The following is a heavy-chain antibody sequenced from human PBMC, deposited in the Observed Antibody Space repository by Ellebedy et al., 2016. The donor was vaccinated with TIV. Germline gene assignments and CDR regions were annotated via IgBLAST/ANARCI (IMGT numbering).Heavy chain of an antibody. CDR3: VKMAAMSSYFSFHL. CDR1: GDSIRSFY. V-gene: IGHV4-59*03. D-gene: IGHD5-24*01. Sequence: MPSETLSLTCNDSGDSIRSFYWSWVRQSPGKGLEWIGYVHSSWGANYNPSLENRVTMFVDTSKNQISLKLSSVTDADTAAYYCVKMAAMSSYFSFHLWGRGTLVTVSS. CDR2: VHSSWGA. J-gene: IGHJ2*01.